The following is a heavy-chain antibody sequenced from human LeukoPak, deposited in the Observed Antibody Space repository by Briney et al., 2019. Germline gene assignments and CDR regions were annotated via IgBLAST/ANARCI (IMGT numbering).Heavy chain of an antibody. V-gene: IGHV3-23*01. D-gene: IGHD2-15*01. Sequence: GSLRLSCAASGFTFSSYAMSWVRQAPGKGLEWVAPISGSGATTYYADSVKGRFTISRDNSKNTLYLQMNSLRAEDTAVYYCAKAHDIVVVLDFWGQETLVTVSS. CDR3: AKAHDIVVVLDF. CDR2: ISGSGATT. CDR1: GFTFSSYA. J-gene: IGHJ4*02.